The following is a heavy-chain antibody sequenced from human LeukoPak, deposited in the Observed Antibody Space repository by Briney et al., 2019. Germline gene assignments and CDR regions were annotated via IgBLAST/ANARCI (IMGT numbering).Heavy chain of an antibody. CDR1: GFTFSTYA. CDR3: AKETTVAGFYPYFDY. Sequence: GGSLRLSCAASGFTFSTYAMSWVRQAAGKGLEWVSLISGSGGGTYYADSVKGRFTTSRDNAKNSLYLQMSSLRAEDTAVYYCAKETTVAGFYPYFDYWGQGTLVTVSS. D-gene: IGHD6-19*01. CDR2: ISGSGGGT. V-gene: IGHV3-23*01. J-gene: IGHJ4*02.